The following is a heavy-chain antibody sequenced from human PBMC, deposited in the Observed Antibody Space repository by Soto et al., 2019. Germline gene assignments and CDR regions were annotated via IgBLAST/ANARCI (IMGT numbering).Heavy chain of an antibody. Sequence: EVQLVESGGGLVQPGGSLRLSCAASGFTFSSYDMHWVRQATGKGLEWVSAIGTAGDTYYPGSVKGRFTISRENAKNSLYLQMNSLRVEDTAVYYCARGRNSSGWYKSRAFDIWGQGTMVTVSS. CDR3: ARGRNSSGWYKSRAFDI. J-gene: IGHJ3*02. CDR1: GFTFSSYD. D-gene: IGHD6-19*01. V-gene: IGHV3-13*01. CDR2: IGTAGDT.